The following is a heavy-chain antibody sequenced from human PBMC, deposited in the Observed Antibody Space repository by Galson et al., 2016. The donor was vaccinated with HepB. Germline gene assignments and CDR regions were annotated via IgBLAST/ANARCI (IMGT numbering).Heavy chain of an antibody. CDR3: GRRQSGYDYVDY. D-gene: IGHD5-12*01. Sequence: SVKVSCKASGYAFDTYGISWMRQAPGQGLEWMGWITVYNDKIKYAQKFQGRVTMTTDTSTSTAYMALRSLRSDDTALYYCGRRQSGYDYVDYWGQGTLVTVSS. J-gene: IGHJ4*02. CDR1: GYAFDTYG. CDR2: ITVYNDKI. V-gene: IGHV1-18*01.